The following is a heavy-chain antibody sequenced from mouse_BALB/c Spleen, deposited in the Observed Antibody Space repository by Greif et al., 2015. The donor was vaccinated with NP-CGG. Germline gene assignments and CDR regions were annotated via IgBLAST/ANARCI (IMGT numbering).Heavy chain of an antibody. Sequence: LVESGAELVKPGASVKLSCKASGYTFTSYWMHWVKQRPGQGLEWIGEIDPSDSYTNYNQKFKGKATLTVDKSSSTAYMQLSSLTSEDSAVYYCARWRPFGNYGAYWGQGTLVTVSA. J-gene: IGHJ3*01. CDR1: GYTFTSYW. CDR3: ARWRPFGNYGAY. CDR2: IDPSDSYT. V-gene: IGHV1-69*02. D-gene: IGHD2-1*01.